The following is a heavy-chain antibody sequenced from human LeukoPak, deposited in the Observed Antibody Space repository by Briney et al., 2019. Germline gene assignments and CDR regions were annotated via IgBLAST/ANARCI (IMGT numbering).Heavy chain of an antibody. V-gene: IGHV4-4*07. CDR3: ARAPPVDFWSGYSDAFDI. J-gene: IGHJ3*02. Sequence: SETLSLTCTVSGGSISSYYWSWIRQPAGKGPEWIGRIYTSGSTNYNPSLKSRVTMSVDTSKNQFSLKLSSVTVADTAVYYCARAPPVDFWSGYSDAFDIWGQGTMVTVSS. D-gene: IGHD3-3*01. CDR2: IYTSGST. CDR1: GGSISSYY.